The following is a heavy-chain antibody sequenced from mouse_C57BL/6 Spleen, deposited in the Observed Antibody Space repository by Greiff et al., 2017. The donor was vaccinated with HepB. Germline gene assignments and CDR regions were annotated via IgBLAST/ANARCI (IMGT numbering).Heavy chain of an antibody. CDR1: GYTFTSYW. CDR3: AREGYYGSSFAWFAY. Sequence: VQLQQPGAELVKPGASVKMSCKASGYTFTSYWITWVKQRPGQGLEWIGDIYPGSGSTKYNEKFKSKATLTVDTSSSTAYMQLSSLTSEDSAVYYCAREGYYGSSFAWFAYWGQGTLVTVSA. J-gene: IGHJ3*01. V-gene: IGHV1-55*01. D-gene: IGHD1-1*01. CDR2: IYPGSGST.